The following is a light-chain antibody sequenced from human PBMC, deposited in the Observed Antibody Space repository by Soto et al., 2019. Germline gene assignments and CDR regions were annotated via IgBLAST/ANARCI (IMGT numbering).Light chain of an antibody. CDR1: QSISSK. J-gene: IGKJ5*01. CDR3: QQYDKWFSIT. V-gene: IGKV3-15*01. CDR2: GAS. Sequence: EIVMTQSPATLSVSPGGRATLSCRASQSISSKLGWYQQKPGQAPRLLIYGASTRAPGIPARFSGSGSETECTLTISSLQSEDFGVYYCQQYDKWFSITFGQGTRLEIK.